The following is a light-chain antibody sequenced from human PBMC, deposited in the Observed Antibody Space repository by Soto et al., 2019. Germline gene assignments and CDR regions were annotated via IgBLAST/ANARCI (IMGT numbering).Light chain of an antibody. V-gene: IGKV3-20*01. CDR3: QQFSSYPLT. Sequence: LFTKTPSTLSLSPGERATLSCRASQRVGSNYLAWYQQNPGQPPRLIIHGASCSETGVPDWFFGSGAGTACTRTIINLEHEDVSVTYCQQFSSYPLTFGGGTKVDIK. CDR2: GAS. CDR1: QRVGSNY. J-gene: IGKJ4*01.